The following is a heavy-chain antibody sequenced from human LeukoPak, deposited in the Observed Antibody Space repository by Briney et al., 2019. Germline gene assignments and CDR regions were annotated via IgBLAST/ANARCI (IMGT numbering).Heavy chain of an antibody. CDR1: GGTLSIFA. CDR2: IFPIFGTP. Sequence: AAVYVSFKASGGTLSIFAFSWVRQAPGQGVEWVGGIFPIFGTPNYAEKFQGRDTISADESTSTAYMELSSLRSEDTAVYYCARGFRAHDPSGKLRLAYHYHGLDVWGQGTTVTVS. D-gene: IGHD5-12*01. J-gene: IGHJ6*02. CDR3: ARGFRAHDPSGKLRLAYHYHGLDV. V-gene: IGHV1-69*13.